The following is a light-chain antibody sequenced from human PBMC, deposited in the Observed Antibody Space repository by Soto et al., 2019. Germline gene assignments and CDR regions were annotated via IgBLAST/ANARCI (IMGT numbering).Light chain of an antibody. CDR1: QSISFS. V-gene: IGKV1-5*01. CDR2: AAS. J-gene: IGKJ1*01. CDR3: QQYHSYPWT. Sequence: DIQMTQSPSTLSAFVGDRVTITCRASQSISFSLAWYQQKVGKAPKLLIYAASSLQSGVPSRFSGSGSGTEFTLTISSLQPDDFAAYYCQQYHSYPWTFGQGTKVEIK.